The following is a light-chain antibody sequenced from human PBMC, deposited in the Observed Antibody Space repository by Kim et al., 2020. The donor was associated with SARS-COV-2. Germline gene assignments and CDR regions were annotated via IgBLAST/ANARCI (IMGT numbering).Light chain of an antibody. CDR2: RNN. CDR3: SAWDDSLKAWV. V-gene: IGLV10-54*01. J-gene: IGLJ3*02. CDR1: SNNIGDQG. Sequence: QAGLTQPPSVSQGLRQTATLTCTGNSNNIGDQGVAWLQQHQGHPPKLLPYRNNKRPSGISERLSASRSGNTASLTITGLQPEDEADYYCSAWDDSLKAWVFGGGTQLTVL.